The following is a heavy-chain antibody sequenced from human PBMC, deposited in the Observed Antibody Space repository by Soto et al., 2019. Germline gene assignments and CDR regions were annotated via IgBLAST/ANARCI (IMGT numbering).Heavy chain of an antibody. CDR2: INGDEPYR. Sequence: EVPLVESGGGLVQPGGSLRLSCAASGFTFTHYWMHWVRQVTGKGLVWVSRINGDEPYRSYADFALGRFTISRDNAKNTVYLQMNILRAEDTAISYCVRDFTQALTPGDDFAYWVQGTLVTVSS. V-gene: IGHV3-74*01. CDR3: VRDFTQALTPGDDFAY. D-gene: IGHD3-10*01. J-gene: IGHJ4*02. CDR1: GFTFTHYW.